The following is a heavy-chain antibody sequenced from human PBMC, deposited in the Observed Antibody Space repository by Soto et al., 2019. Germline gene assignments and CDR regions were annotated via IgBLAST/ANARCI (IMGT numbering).Heavy chain of an antibody. V-gene: IGHV1-3*01. D-gene: IGHD3-10*01. CDR1: GYTFTSYA. J-gene: IGHJ6*02. Sequence: QVQLVQSGAEVKKPGASVKVFCKASGYTFTSYAMHWVRQAPGQRLEWMGWINAGNGNTKYSQKFQGRVTITRDTSASTAYMELSSLRSEDTAVYYCARDLGILWFGEGYYGMDVWGQGTTVTVSS. CDR3: ARDLGILWFGEGYYGMDV. CDR2: INAGNGNT.